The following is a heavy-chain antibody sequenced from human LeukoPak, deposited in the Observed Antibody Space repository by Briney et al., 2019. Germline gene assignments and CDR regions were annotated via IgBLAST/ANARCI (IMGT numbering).Heavy chain of an antibody. D-gene: IGHD3-9*01. V-gene: IGHV1-18*01. CDR1: GYTFTSYG. CDR2: ISAYNGNT. J-gene: IGHJ4*02. Sequence: ASVKVSCKASGYTFTSYGISWVRQAPGQGLEWMGWISAYNGNTNYAQKLQGRVTMTTDTSTSTAYMELRSLRSDDTAVYYRARVRAGSELRYFDWGTMDYWGQGTLVTVSS. CDR3: ARVRAGSELRYFDWGTMDY.